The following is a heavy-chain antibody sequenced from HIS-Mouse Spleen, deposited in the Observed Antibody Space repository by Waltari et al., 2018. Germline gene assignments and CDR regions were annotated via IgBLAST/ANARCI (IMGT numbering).Heavy chain of an antibody. CDR3: AREIPYSSSWYDWYFDL. CDR1: GGSISSSSYY. J-gene: IGHJ2*01. Sequence: QLQLQESGPGLVKPSETLSLTCTVSGGSISSSSYYWGWIRQPPGKGLEWIGSIYYSGRTYDNPSLKSRVTISVDTSKNQCARKLSSVTAADTAVYYCAREIPYSSSWYDWYFDLWGRGTLVTVSS. CDR2: IYYSGRT. V-gene: IGHV4-39*07. D-gene: IGHD6-13*01.